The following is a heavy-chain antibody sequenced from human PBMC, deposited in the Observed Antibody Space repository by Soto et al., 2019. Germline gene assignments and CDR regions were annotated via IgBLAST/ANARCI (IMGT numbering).Heavy chain of an antibody. V-gene: IGHV1-18*01. CDR3: AREPPPSYDFWSGYYFSSAFVYGMDV. Sequence: ASVKVSGTASGYTITNYGISWVRQAPGQGLEWMGWISAYNGNTNYAQKLQGRVTMTTDTSTCPAYMELRSLRSDDTAVYYCAREPPPSYDFWSGYYFSSAFVYGMDVWGQGTTVTVSS. CDR1: GYTITNYG. D-gene: IGHD3-3*01. J-gene: IGHJ6*02. CDR2: ISAYNGNT.